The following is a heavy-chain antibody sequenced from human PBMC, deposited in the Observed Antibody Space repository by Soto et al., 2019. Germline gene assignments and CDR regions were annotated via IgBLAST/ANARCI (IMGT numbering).Heavy chain of an antibody. CDR1: GYSFTSYW. D-gene: IGHD5-18*01. CDR2: IYPGVSDT. Sequence: GESLKISCKGSGYSFTSYWIGWVRQMPGKGLEWMGIIYPGVSDTRYSPSFQGHVTISADKSISTAYLQWSSLKASNTAIYSCARHVSERGYGTPRFDYLGQGTLVTVSS. CDR3: ARHVSERGYGTPRFDY. V-gene: IGHV5-51*01. J-gene: IGHJ4*02.